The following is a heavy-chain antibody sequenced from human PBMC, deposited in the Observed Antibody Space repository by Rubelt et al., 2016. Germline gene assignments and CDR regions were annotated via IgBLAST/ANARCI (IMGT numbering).Heavy chain of an antibody. J-gene: IGHJ4*02. CDR1: GFTVSTNY. D-gene: IGHD6-13*01. CDR3: ARNGYSSSWYRN. CDR2: TYSGGST. Sequence: QVVENGGGLVQPGGSLRLSCAASGFTVSTNYMSWVRQAPGKGLEWVSVTYSGGSTFYADSVKGRFTISRDNSKNTLYLQMSSLRAEDTAVYYCARNGYSSSWYRNWGLGTLVTVSS. V-gene: IGHV3-66*01.